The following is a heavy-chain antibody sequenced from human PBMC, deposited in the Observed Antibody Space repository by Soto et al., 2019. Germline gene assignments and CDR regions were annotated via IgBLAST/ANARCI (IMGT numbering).Heavy chain of an antibody. CDR3: SNFGAAAGSFDY. D-gene: IGHD6-13*01. Sequence: SETLSLTCTVSGGSISSSSCYWGWIRQPPGKGLEWIGSIYYSGSTYYNPSLKSRVTISVDTSKNQFSLKLSSVTAADTAVYYCSNFGAAAGSFDYWGQGTLVTVSS. CDR1: GGSISSSSCY. CDR2: IYYSGST. V-gene: IGHV4-39*01. J-gene: IGHJ4*02.